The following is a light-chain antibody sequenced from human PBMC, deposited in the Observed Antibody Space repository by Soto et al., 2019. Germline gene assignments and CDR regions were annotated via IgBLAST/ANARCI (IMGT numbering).Light chain of an antibody. CDR3: QQRSNWPPYT. Sequence: EIVLTQSPATLSLSPGERATLSYRASQSVSSYLAWYQQKPGQAPRLLIYDASNRATGIPARFSGSGSGTDFTLTISSLEPEYFAVYYCQQRSNWPPYTFGQGTKLEIK. CDR2: DAS. CDR1: QSVSSY. V-gene: IGKV3-11*01. J-gene: IGKJ2*01.